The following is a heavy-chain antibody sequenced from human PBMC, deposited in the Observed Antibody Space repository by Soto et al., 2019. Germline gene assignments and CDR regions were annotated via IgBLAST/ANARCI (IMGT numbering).Heavy chain of an antibody. CDR2: INSDGSST. J-gene: IGHJ4*02. CDR3: ARSWVPHSGSYNFDY. V-gene: IGHV3-74*01. CDR1: GFTFSSYW. Sequence: GGSLRLSCAVSGFTFSSYWMHWVRQAPGKGLVWVSRINSDGSSTIYADSVKGRFTISRDNSKNTLYLQMNSLRAEDMSFYYCARSWVPHSGSYNFDYWGQGTLVTVSS. D-gene: IGHD1-26*01.